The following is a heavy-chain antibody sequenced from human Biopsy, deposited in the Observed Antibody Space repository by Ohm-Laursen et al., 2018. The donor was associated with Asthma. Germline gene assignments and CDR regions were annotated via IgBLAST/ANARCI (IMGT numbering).Heavy chain of an antibody. CDR3: ARTFHFWSPYHAEHCQL. D-gene: IGHD3-3*02. CDR2: IKHDGTEK. Sequence: SLRLSCAASGFTFGDYWMSWVRQVPGKGLELVANIKHDGTEKNHVDSLKGRFTISRDNAKNSLYLQMNSLRAEDTAVYYCARTFHFWSPYHAEHCQLWGPGTLVTVSS. CDR1: GFTFGDYW. V-gene: IGHV3-7*01. J-gene: IGHJ1*01.